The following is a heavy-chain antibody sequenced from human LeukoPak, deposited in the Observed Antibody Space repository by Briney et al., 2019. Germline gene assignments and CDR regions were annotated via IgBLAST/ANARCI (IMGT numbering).Heavy chain of an antibody. J-gene: IGHJ5*02. V-gene: IGHV7-4-1*02. CDR1: GYTFTSYA. Sequence: ASVKVSCKASGYTFTSYAMHWVRQAPGQGLEWMGWINTNTGNPTYAQGFTGRFVFSLDTSVSTAYLQISSLKAEDTAVYYCARDDMELELRVGFDPWGQGTVVSVS. CDR2: INTNTGNP. D-gene: IGHD1-7*01. CDR3: ARDDMELELRVGFDP.